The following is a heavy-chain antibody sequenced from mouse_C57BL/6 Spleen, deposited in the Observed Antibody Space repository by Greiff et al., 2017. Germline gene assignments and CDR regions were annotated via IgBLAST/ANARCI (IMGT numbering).Heavy chain of an antibody. Sequence: EVKVEESGGGLVKPGGSLKLSCAASGFTFSSYAMSWVRQTPVQRLEWVAIISDGGSYTYYPDHVKGRFTISRDNAKNNLYLQMSHLKSEDTAMYYCARDGRSAPDSSGYWFAYWGQGTLVTVSA. CDR2: ISDGGSYT. V-gene: IGHV5-4*01. D-gene: IGHD3-2*02. CDR1: GFTFSSYA. J-gene: IGHJ3*01. CDR3: ARDGRSAPDSSGYWFAY.